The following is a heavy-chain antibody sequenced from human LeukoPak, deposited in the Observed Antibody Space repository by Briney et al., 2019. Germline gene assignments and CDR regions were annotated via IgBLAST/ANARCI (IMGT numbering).Heavy chain of an antibody. CDR2: VSGSGGST. Sequence: QSGGSLPLSCAASGFTFSSYAINWVRQAPGKGLEWVSAVSGSGGSTYYADSVKGRFTISRDNSKNTLHLQMNSLRAEDTAVYYCAKGGSYYYDSSGYLNYWGQGTLVTVSS. CDR1: GFTFSSYA. CDR3: AKGGSYYYDSSGYLNY. J-gene: IGHJ4*02. V-gene: IGHV3-23*01. D-gene: IGHD3-22*01.